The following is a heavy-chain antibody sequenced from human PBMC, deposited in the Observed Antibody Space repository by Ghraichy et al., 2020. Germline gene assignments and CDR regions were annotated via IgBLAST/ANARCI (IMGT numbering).Heavy chain of an antibody. D-gene: IGHD6-13*01. Sequence: SETLSLTCAVYGGSFSGYYWSWIRQPPGKGLEWIGEINHSGSTNYNPSLKSRVTISVDTSKNQFSLKLSSVTAADTAVYYCARGQQQRGRRYFDYWGQGTLVTVSS. CDR1: GGSFSGYY. V-gene: IGHV4-34*01. CDR3: ARGQQQRGRRYFDY. J-gene: IGHJ4*02. CDR2: INHSGST.